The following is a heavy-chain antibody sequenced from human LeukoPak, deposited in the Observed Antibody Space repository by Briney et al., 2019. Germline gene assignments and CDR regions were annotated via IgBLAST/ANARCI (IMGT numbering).Heavy chain of an antibody. CDR3: ARTLDYDILTGSPSDVFDI. CDR1: GGSISSYY. J-gene: IGHJ3*02. CDR2: IYTSGST. V-gene: IGHV4-4*07. Sequence: SETLSLTCTVSGGSISSYYWSWIRQPAGKGLEWIGRIYTSGSTNYNPSLKSRVTMSVDTSKNQFSLKLSSVTAADTAVYYCARTLDYDILTGSPSDVFDIWGQGTMVTVSS. D-gene: IGHD3-9*01.